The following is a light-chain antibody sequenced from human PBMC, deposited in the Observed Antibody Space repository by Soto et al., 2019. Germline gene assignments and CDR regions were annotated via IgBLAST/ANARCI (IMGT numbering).Light chain of an antibody. Sequence: QSGLTQPRSGSGSTGQSVNISFTGTSSDVGVSRSVSWYQQHPGKAPKLIISDVTKRPSGVPYRFSGSKSGNTASLTISGLQAADEADYYCCSYEGSFFFGTGTKVTLL. CDR2: DVT. V-gene: IGLV2-11*01. CDR3: CSYEGSFF. CDR1: SSDVGVSRS. J-gene: IGLJ1*01.